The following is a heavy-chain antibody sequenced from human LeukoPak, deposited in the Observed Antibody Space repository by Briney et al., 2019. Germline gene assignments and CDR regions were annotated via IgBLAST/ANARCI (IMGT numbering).Heavy chain of an antibody. Sequence: GGSLRLSCAGSGCTFSSYWMSWVRQAPGKGLEWVANIKQDGSDNYYVDSVKGRFTISRDNAKNSLYLQMNSLRAEDTAVYYCARAPTYCTNGVCRRYFDLWGRGTLVTVSS. CDR2: IKQDGSDN. D-gene: IGHD2-8*01. J-gene: IGHJ2*01. V-gene: IGHV3-7*01. CDR1: GCTFSSYW. CDR3: ARAPTYCTNGVCRRYFDL.